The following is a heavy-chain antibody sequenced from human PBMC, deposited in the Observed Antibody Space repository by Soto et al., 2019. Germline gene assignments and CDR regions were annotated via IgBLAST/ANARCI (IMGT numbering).Heavy chain of an antibody. CDR3: ARDDDYGDNGIDY. J-gene: IGHJ4*02. D-gene: IGHD4-17*01. V-gene: IGHV3-33*01. Sequence: QVQLVESGGGVVQPGGSLRLSCAASGFTFGRHGMHWVRQAPGKGLEWVAVIGSDGRRDSYADSVEGRFTISRDNGQNTLYLQMNSLRAEDTAVYYCARDDDYGDNGIDYWGQGTLVTVSS. CDR2: IGSDGRRD. CDR1: GFTFGRHG.